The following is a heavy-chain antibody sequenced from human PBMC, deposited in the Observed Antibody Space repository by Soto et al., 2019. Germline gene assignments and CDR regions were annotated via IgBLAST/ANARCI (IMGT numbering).Heavy chain of an antibody. CDR1: GFTFSSYA. J-gene: IGHJ4*02. Sequence: PGGSLRLSCAASGFTFSSYAMSWVRQAPGKGLEWVSAISGSGGSTYYADSVKGRFTISRDNSKNTLYLQMNSLRAEDTAVYYCAKSGVFYYGSGSYWGRWGQGTLVTVSS. D-gene: IGHD3-10*01. CDR3: AKSGVFYYGSGSYWGR. CDR2: ISGSGGST. V-gene: IGHV3-23*01.